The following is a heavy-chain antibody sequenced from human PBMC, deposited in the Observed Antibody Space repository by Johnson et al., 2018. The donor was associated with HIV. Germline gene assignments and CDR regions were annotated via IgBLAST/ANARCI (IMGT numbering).Heavy chain of an antibody. CDR3: AKDGEYSSPGAFDI. V-gene: IGHV3-11*04. D-gene: IGHD6-6*01. CDR1: GFTFSDYY. J-gene: IGHJ3*02. CDR2: ISSSGSTI. Sequence: QVQLVESGGGVVQPGRSLRLSCAASGFTFSDYYMSWIRQAPGKGLEWVSYISSSGSTIYYADSVKGRFTISRDNAKNSLYLQMNSLRAEDTAVYYCAKDGEYSSPGAFDIWGQGTMVTVSS.